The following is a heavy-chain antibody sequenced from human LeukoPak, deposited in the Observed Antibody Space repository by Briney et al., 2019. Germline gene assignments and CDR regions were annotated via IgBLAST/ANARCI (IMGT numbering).Heavy chain of an antibody. CDR3: PRSPQSSYRYWFDP. D-gene: IGHD3-16*02. CDR2: IYHSGST. CDR1: GGSISSGGYS. J-gene: IGHJ5*02. Sequence: PSQTLSLTCAVSGGSISSGGYSWSWIRQPPGKGLEWIGYIYHSGSTYYNPSLKSRVTISVDRSKNQFSLKLSSVTAADTAVYYCPRSPQSSYRYWFDPWGQGTLVTVSS. V-gene: IGHV4-30-2*01.